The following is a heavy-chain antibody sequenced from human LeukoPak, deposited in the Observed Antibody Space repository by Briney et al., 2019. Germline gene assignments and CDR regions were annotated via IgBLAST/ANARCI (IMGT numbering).Heavy chain of an antibody. Sequence: SETLSPTCTVSGGSISSYYWSWIRQPPGKGLEWIGYIYYSGSTNYNPSLKSRVTISVDTSKNQFSLKLSSVTAADTAVYYCARWASYYYDSSGYDDAFDIWGQGTMVTVSS. CDR1: GGSISSYY. D-gene: IGHD3-22*01. J-gene: IGHJ3*02. CDR3: ARWASYYYDSSGYDDAFDI. V-gene: IGHV4-59*01. CDR2: IYYSGST.